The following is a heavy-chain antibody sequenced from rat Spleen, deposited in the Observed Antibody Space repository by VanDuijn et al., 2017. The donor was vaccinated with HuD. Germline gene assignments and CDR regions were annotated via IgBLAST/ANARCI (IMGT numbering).Heavy chain of an antibody. CDR3: ARWNYGYNSDYWYFDF. V-gene: IGHV5-7*01. CDR2: ISYDGSST. Sequence: EVQLVESGGGLVQPGRSLKLSCAASGFTFSDYYMARVRQAPKKGLEWVATISYDGSSTYYRDSVKGRFTISRDNAKSTLYLQMDSLRSEDTATYYCARWNYGYNSDYWYFDFWGPGTMVTVSS. D-gene: IGHD1-9*01. J-gene: IGHJ1*01. CDR1: GFTFSDYY.